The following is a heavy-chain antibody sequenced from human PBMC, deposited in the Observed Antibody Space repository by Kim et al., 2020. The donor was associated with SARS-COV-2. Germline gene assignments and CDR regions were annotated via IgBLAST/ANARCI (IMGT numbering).Heavy chain of an antibody. Sequence: SLKSRVTISVDTSKNQFSLKLSSVTAADTAVYYCARHRIQLWSKVAWFDPWGQGTLVTVSS. D-gene: IGHD5-18*01. V-gene: IGHV4-39*01. J-gene: IGHJ5*02. CDR3: ARHRIQLWSKVAWFDP.